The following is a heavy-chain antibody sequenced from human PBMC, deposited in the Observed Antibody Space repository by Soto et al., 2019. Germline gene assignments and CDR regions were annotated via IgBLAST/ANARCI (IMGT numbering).Heavy chain of an antibody. CDR2: ISYDGSDK. J-gene: IGHJ4*02. CDR3: AKSPNFYCSRPYCYTFDFDF. V-gene: IGHV3-30*18. Sequence: QEQLVESGGGVVQPGRSLRLSCAASGFTFNTYVMHWLRQAPGKGLEWVAVISYDGSDKYYVDSVKGRFIISRDNSKNTLYLQMNSLRAEDTAIYYCAKSPNFYCSRPYCYTFDFDFWGQGALVTVSS. CDR1: GFTFNTYV. D-gene: IGHD2-2*02.